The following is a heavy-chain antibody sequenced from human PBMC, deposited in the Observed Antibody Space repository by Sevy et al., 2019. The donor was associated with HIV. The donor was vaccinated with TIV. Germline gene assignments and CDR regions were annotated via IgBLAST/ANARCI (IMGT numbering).Heavy chain of an antibody. Sequence: ASVKVSCKASGYTFTSYYMHWVRQAPGQGLEWMGIINPSGGSTSYAQKFQGRVTMTRETSTSTVYMELSSLRSEDTAVYYCARDYIVVVPAAMENYYYGMDVWGQGTTVTVSS. J-gene: IGHJ6*02. V-gene: IGHV1-46*03. CDR3: ARDYIVVVPAAMENYYYGMDV. CDR1: GYTFTSYY. D-gene: IGHD2-2*01. CDR2: INPSGGST.